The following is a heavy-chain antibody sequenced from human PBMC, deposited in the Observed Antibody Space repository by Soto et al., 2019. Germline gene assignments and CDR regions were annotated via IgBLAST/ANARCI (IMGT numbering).Heavy chain of an antibody. J-gene: IGHJ4*02. V-gene: IGHV3-48*03. CDR1: GFDFSGSE. CDR3: AKVAPFILGSPF. CDR2: ITGSGGVT. Sequence: EVKLVESGGALVQPGGSLRRSCTASGFDFSGSEMNWFRQAAGKGLEWVAYITGSGGVTVHADSVKGRFSISRDNAKNSLFLVMSDLTAYDAGVFYCAKVAPFILGSPFWGQGPLVTVSS. D-gene: IGHD2-21*01.